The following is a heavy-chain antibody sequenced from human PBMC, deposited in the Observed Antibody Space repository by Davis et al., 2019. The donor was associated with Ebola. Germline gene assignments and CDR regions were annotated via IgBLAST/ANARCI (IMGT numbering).Heavy chain of an antibody. CDR2: ISSSSNYI. CDR3: VRDPALVVTGGGWFFGL. CDR1: GFTFSSNS. D-gene: IGHD2-21*02. Sequence: AGSLTLSCAASGFTFSSNSMNCVRQAPGTGPERVSFISSSSNYIYYADSVKGRFTVSRDNAKNSLYLQMNSLRAEDTAVYYCVRDPALVVTGGGWFFGLWGRGTLVTVSS. J-gene: IGHJ2*01. V-gene: IGHV3-21*01.